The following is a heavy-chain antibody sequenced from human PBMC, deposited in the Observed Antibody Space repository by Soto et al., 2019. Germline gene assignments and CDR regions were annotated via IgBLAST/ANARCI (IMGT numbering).Heavy chain of an antibody. CDR2: ISYDGSNK. D-gene: IGHD6-13*01. Sequence: QVQLVESGGGVVQPGRSLRLSCAASGFTFSSYAMHWVRQAPGKGLEWVAVISYDGSNKYYADSVKGRFTISRDNSKNTLYLQMNSLRAEDTAVYYCARDGRGILRYWGQGTLVTVSS. CDR3: ARDGRGILRY. V-gene: IGHV3-30-3*01. J-gene: IGHJ4*02. CDR1: GFTFSSYA.